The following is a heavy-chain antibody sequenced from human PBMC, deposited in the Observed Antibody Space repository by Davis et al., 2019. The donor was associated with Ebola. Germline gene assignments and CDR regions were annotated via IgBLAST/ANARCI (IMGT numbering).Heavy chain of an antibody. D-gene: IGHD2-2*02. CDR3: AREYTDSSGRRLDY. Sequence: PGGSLRLSCAASGVTFSSFAMHWVRQAPGKGLEWVAVISYDGSVTYHVDSVKGRFTISRDNSKDTLYLQMNTLRAEDTAVYYCAREYTDSSGRRLDYWGQGTLATVSS. CDR1: GVTFSSFA. V-gene: IGHV3-30-3*01. J-gene: IGHJ4*02. CDR2: ISYDGSVT.